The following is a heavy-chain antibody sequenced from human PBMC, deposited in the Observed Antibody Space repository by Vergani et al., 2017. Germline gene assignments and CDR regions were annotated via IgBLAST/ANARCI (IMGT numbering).Heavy chain of an antibody. CDR3: VQLRYGMDV. J-gene: IGHJ6*02. D-gene: IGHD5-18*01. Sequence: EVQLVESGGGLVQPGGSLRLSCSASGFSFSSYAMHWVRRAPGKGLEYVSAISSNGETTYYADSVKGRFTISRDNSKNTLYLQMRSLRAEDTAVYYCVQLRYGMDVWGQGTTVTVSS. CDR1: GFSFSSYA. CDR2: ISSNGETT. V-gene: IGHV3-64D*06.